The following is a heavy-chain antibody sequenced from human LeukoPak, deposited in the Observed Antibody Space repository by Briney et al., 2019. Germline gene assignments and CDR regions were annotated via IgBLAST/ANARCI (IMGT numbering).Heavy chain of an antibody. CDR3: ARALYDSSGYYSDY. D-gene: IGHD3-22*01. V-gene: IGHV3-30*03. J-gene: IGHJ4*02. Sequence: GGSLRLSCAASTFSLNTYGIHWVRQAPGKGLEWLAAISDDGSNKYYGDSVKGRFTISRDNSKNAVYLQLNSLRAEDTAVYYCARALYDSSGYYSDYWGQGTLVTVSS. CDR1: TFSLNTYG. CDR2: ISDDGSNK.